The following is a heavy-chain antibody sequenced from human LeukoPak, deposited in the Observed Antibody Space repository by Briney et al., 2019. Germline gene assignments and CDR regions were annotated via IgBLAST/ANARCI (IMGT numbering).Heavy chain of an antibody. CDR3: AKYGLGLLVYADFDH. Sequence: GGSLRLSCAASGFTFRNYAMSWVRQAPGKGLEWVPGMSGSGGSTYYADSVKGRFTISRDNSKNTLYLQMNSLRAEDTAVYYCAKYGLGLLVYADFDHWGQRTLVTVSS. D-gene: IGHD2-8*01. CDR1: GFTFRNYA. CDR2: MSGSGGST. J-gene: IGHJ4*02. V-gene: IGHV3-23*01.